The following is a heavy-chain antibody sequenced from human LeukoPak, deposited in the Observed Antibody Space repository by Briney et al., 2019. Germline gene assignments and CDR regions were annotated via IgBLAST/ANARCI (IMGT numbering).Heavy chain of an antibody. J-gene: IGHJ5*02. CDR1: GGSISSYY. V-gene: IGHV4-4*07. CDR2: IYTSGTI. Sequence: SETLSLTCTVSGGSISSYYWSWIRQPAGTALEWIGRIYTSGTITYNPSLKSRVTMSVDTSKNQFSLKLSSVTAADTAVYYCARDLRSGSYFPWGQGTLVTVSS. D-gene: IGHD1-26*01. CDR3: ARDLRSGSYFP.